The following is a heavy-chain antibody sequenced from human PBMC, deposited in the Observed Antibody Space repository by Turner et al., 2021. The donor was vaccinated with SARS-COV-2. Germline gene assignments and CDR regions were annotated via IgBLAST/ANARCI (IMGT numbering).Heavy chain of an antibody. CDR1: GFTFSIYG. J-gene: IGHJ5*02. CDR2: ISGSGSRT. D-gene: IGHD3-10*01. CDR3: AKDAMLRDDQVPNYWFDP. V-gene: IGHV3-23*01. Sequence: EVQLLESGGDLVQPGGSLRLSCGASGFTFSIYGMSWVRQAPGKGLELVSAISGSGSRTYYADSVKGRFTISRDNSKNTVYLQMNSLRADDTALYYCAKDAMLRDDQVPNYWFDPWGQGTLVTVSS.